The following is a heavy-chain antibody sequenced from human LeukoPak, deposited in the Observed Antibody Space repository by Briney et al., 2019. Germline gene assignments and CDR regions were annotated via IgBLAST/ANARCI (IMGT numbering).Heavy chain of an antibody. J-gene: IGHJ4*02. V-gene: IGHV3-30*03. Sequence: PGGSLRLSCAASGFTFSSYGMHWVRQAPGKGLEWVAVISYDGSNKYYADSVKGRFTISRDISQNTVYLHMNSLRAEDTAVYYCATFFYGGNAGGSVGYWGQGTLVTVSS. CDR3: ATFFYGGNAGGSVGY. D-gene: IGHD4-23*01. CDR1: GFTFSSYG. CDR2: ISYDGSNK.